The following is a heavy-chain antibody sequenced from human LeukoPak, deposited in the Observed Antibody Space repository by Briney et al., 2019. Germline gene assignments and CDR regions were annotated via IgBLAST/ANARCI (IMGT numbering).Heavy chain of an antibody. CDR3: ARRGMAARVGGLDY. CDR2: VYSSGGP. Sequence: SEALSLTCTVSVGSINGQHWTGIRQPPGRGGEGVGYVYSSGGPSYNASPGSRVTISVDTSKNQFSLKQSTVTAADTALYYCARRGMAARVGGLDYWGQGTLVTVSS. D-gene: IGHD6-6*01. J-gene: IGHJ4*02. V-gene: IGHV4-59*11. CDR1: VGSINGQH.